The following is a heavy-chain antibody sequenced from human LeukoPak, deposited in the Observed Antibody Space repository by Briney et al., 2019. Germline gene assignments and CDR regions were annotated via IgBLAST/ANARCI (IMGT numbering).Heavy chain of an antibody. CDR3: ARDEGQWLVLYYFDY. D-gene: IGHD6-19*01. CDR1: GYTSTGYY. Sequence: ASVKVSCKASGYTSTGYYMHWVRQAPGQGLEWMGWINPNSGGTNYAQKFQGRVTMTRDTSISTAYMELSRLRSDDTAVYYCARDEGQWLVLYYFDYWGQGTLVTVSS. J-gene: IGHJ4*02. V-gene: IGHV1-2*02. CDR2: INPNSGGT.